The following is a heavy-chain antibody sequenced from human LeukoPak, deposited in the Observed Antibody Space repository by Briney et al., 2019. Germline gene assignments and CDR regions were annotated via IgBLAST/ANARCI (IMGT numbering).Heavy chain of an antibody. J-gene: IGHJ4*02. CDR3: TRNKGGVAPFDY. V-gene: IGHV3-7*01. D-gene: IGHD1-26*01. Sequence: GGSLRLSCAASGLTFSSYWMSWVRQAPGKGLEWVANIKQDGSEKYYVDSVKGRFTISRDNANNSLYLQMNSLRAEDTAVYYCTRNKGGVAPFDYWGQGTLVTVSS. CDR1: GLTFSSYW. CDR2: IKQDGSEK.